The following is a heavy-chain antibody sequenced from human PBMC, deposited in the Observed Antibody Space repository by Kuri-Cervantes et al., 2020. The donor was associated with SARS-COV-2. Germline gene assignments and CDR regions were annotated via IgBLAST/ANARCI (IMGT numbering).Heavy chain of an antibody. CDR3: ARDILSFLGTHYFDY. V-gene: IGHV3-7*01. CDR1: GFTFSSYW. Sequence: LSLTCAASGFTFSSYWMSWVRQAPGKGLEWVANIKQDGSEKYYVDSVKGRFTISRDNAKNSLYLQMNSLRAEDTAVYYCARDILSFLGTHYFDYWGQGTLVTVSS. J-gene: IGHJ4*02. CDR2: IKQDGSEK. D-gene: IGHD3-16*02.